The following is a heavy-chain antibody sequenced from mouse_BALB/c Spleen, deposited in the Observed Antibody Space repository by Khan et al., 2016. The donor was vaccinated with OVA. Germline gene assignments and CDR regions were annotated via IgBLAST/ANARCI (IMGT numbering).Heavy chain of an antibody. J-gene: IGHJ3*01. CDR1: GYTFSSYW. D-gene: IGHD1-1*01. CDR3: ARYYGSSYWFAY. Sequence: QVQLQQSGAELMKPGASVKISCKATGYTFSSYWIEWVKQRPGHGLEWIGEILPGSGSTNYNEKLKGKATFTADTSSNTAYMQLSSLTSEDSAVYYCARYYGSSYWFAYWGQGTLVTDSA. CDR2: ILPGSGST. V-gene: IGHV1-9*01.